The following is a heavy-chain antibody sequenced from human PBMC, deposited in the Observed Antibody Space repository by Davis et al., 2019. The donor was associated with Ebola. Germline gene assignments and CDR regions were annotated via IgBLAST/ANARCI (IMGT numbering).Heavy chain of an antibody. CDR2: VSDSSTTI. D-gene: IGHD1-26*01. J-gene: IGHJ3*02. Sequence: GESLKISCAASGFTFSAYSMNWVRQAPGKGLEWVSYVSDSSTTIYYADSVKGRFTVSRDNSKNTLYLQMNSLRAEDTAVYYCAKDGGGSYSGVSDAFDIWGQGTMVTVSS. CDR3: AKDGGGSYSGVSDAFDI. CDR1: GFTFSAYS. V-gene: IGHV3-48*01.